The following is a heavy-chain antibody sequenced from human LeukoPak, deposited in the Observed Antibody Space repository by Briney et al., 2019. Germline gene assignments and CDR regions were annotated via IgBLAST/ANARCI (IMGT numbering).Heavy chain of an antibody. CDR3: ARVQVGAYYFDY. CDR2: IYYSGST. Sequence: SETLSLTCTVSGGSISSYYWSWIRQPPGKGLEWIGYIYYSGSTNYNPSLKSRVTISVDTSKNQFSLKLSSVTAADTAVYYCARVQVGAYYFDYWGQGTLVTVSS. J-gene: IGHJ4*02. D-gene: IGHD1-26*01. V-gene: IGHV4-59*01. CDR1: GGSISSYY.